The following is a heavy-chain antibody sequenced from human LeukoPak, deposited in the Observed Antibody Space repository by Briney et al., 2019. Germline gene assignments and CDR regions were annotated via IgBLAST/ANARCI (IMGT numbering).Heavy chain of an antibody. Sequence: KSSETLSLTCTVSGYSITSGYNWAWIRQPPGKVLEWIGSIYHSGSAYYNPSLKSRDTISVDTSKNQYSLKLSSVTAADTAVYYCVRYCSSTTCYTRAVDYRGQGTLVTVSS. CDR2: IYHSGSA. CDR3: VRYCSSTTCYTRAVDY. V-gene: IGHV4-38-2*02. D-gene: IGHD2-2*02. J-gene: IGHJ4*02. CDR1: GYSITSGYN.